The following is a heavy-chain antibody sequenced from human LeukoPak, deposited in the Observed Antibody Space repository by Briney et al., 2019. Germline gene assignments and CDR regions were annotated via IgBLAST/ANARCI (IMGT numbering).Heavy chain of an antibody. CDR3: ARDAYRGAATFNY. J-gene: IGHJ4*02. D-gene: IGHD2-15*01. Sequence: SETLSLTCTVSGGSIISNSYYWGWIRQPPGKGLEWLGSIYYTGSTYYNASLKSRVTISVDTSKNQFSLKLRSVTAADTAVYYCARDAYRGAATFNYWGQGTLVTVSS. CDR1: GGSIISNSYY. V-gene: IGHV4-39*02. CDR2: IYYTGST.